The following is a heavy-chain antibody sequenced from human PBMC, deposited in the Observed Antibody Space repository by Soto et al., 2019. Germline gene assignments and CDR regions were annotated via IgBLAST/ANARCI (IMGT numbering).Heavy chain of an antibody. CDR1: GYNFNTYG. J-gene: IGHJ4*02. CDR3: ARDRDYSHTDADIDY. D-gene: IGHD3-16*01. Sequence: QVQLMQSGAEVRRPGTSMRISCTTSGYNFNTYGIIWVRQAPGQGLEWMGWISGYNGYTKYAQNFEDSVTLSTDPSTSTAFLELRNLRSGDTALYFCARDRDYSHTDADIDYWGQGTLVTVSS. CDR2: ISGYNGYT. V-gene: IGHV1-18*01.